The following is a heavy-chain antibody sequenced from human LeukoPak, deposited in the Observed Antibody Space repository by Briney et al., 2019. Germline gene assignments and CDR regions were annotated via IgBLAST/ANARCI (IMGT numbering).Heavy chain of an antibody. CDR1: GITLSNYG. V-gene: IGHV3-23*01. D-gene: IGHD3-22*01. CDR3: AKRGVVIRVILVGFHKEAYYFDS. J-gene: IGHJ4*02. CDR2: ISDSGGRT. Sequence: PGGXLXLSCAVSGITLSNYGMSWVRQAPGKGLEWVAGISDSGGRTNYADSVKGRFTISRDNPKNTLYLQMNSLRAEDTAVYFCAKRGVVIRVILVGFHKEAYYFDSWGQGALVTVSS.